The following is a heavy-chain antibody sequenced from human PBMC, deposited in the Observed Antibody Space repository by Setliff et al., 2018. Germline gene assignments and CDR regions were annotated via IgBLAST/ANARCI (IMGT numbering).Heavy chain of an antibody. Sequence: GGSLRLSCSVSGFTFGDYAMTWVRQAPGKGLEWVGFIRSKAYGGTTEYAASVKGRFTISRDDSESIAYLQMNSLKTEDTAVYYCIRLRSSAYYYMDTWGKGTTVTVSS. J-gene: IGHJ6*03. CDR2: IRSKAYGGTT. CDR3: IRLRSSAYYYMDT. V-gene: IGHV3-49*04. CDR1: GFTFGDYA.